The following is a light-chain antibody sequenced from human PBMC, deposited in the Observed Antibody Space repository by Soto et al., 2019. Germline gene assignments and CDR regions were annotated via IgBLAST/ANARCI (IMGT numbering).Light chain of an antibody. CDR3: TSYTTSSTWV. CDR1: SSDVGGDNY. J-gene: IGLJ3*02. CDR2: EVG. Sequence: QSALTQPASVSGSPGQSITISCTGTSSDVGGDNYVSWYQQHPGQAPKVIIFEVGHRPSGVSDRFSGSKSGATASLTISGLQPEDEAEYYCTSYTTSSTWVFGGGTKLTVL. V-gene: IGLV2-14*01.